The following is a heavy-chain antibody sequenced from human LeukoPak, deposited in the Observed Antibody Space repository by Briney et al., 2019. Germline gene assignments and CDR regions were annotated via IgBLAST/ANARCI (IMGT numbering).Heavy chain of an antibody. J-gene: IGHJ4*02. V-gene: IGHV3-23*01. CDR1: GFTFSIYA. D-gene: IGHD6-19*01. Sequence: PGGSLRLSCAASGFTFSIYAMSWVRQPPGKGLEWVSSISGSDSSTHYADSVKGRFTVSRDNSKNTLYLQMNSLRDEDTALYYCAKQRRQWLVHSIDYWGQGTLVTVSS. CDR2: ISGSDSST. CDR3: AKQRRQWLVHSIDY.